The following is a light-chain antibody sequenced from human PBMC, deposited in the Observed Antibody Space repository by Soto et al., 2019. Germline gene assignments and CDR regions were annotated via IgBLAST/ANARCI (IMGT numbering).Light chain of an antibody. CDR3: QQYNNWPPWT. J-gene: IGKJ1*01. V-gene: IGKV3-11*01. Sequence: EIVLTQSPATLSLSPGERAALSCRASQSVSSYLAWYQQKPGQAARLLIYGASSRATGIPDRFSGSGSGTDFTLTISRLEPEDFAVYYCQQYNNWPPWTFGQGTKVDIK. CDR1: QSVSSY. CDR2: GAS.